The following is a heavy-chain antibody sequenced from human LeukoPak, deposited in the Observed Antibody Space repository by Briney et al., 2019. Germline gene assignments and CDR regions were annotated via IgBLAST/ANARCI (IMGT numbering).Heavy chain of an antibody. CDR3: ASTYITVTTALVDY. Sequence: GRSLRLSCAASGFTFSSYAMHWVRQAPGKGLEWVAVISYDGSNKYYADSVKGRFTISRDNSKNTLYLQMNSLRAEDTAVYYCASTYITVTTALVDYWGQGTLVTVSS. J-gene: IGHJ4*02. D-gene: IGHD4-17*01. V-gene: IGHV3-30-3*01. CDR1: GFTFSSYA. CDR2: ISYDGSNK.